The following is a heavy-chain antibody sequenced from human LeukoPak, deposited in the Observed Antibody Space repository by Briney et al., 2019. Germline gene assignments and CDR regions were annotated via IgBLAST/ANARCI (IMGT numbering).Heavy chain of an antibody. V-gene: IGHV1-69*05. J-gene: IGHJ4*02. D-gene: IGHD3-22*01. CDR3: ARDLLYIMEDYYDSSGTLDY. CDR2: IFPIFGTA. Sequence: SVKVSCKASGGTFSRYAISWVRQAPGQGLEWMGRIFPIFGTANYAQKFQGKVTITTDETTSTAYMELSSLRSEDTAVYYCARDLLYIMEDYYDSSGTLDYWGQGTLVTVSS. CDR1: GGTFSRYA.